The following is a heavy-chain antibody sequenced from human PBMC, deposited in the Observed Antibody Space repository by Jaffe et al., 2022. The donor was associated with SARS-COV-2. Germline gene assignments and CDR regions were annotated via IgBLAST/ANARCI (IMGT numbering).Heavy chain of an antibody. J-gene: IGHJ5*02. Sequence: EVQLVESGGSLVQPGGSLRLSCAASGFNFGSFSMHWVRQAPGKGLEWLSYINSGSSTIYYADSVKGRFTISRDNAKNSLYLQMNSLRAEDTAVYYCCSGSYYPWGQGTLVTVSS. CDR2: INSGSSTI. CDR1: GFNFGSFS. V-gene: IGHV3-48*01. D-gene: IGHD3-10*02. CDR3: CSGSYYP.